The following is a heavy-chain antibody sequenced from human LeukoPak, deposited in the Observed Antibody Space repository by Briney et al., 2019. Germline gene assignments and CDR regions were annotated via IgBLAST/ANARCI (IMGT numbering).Heavy chain of an antibody. D-gene: IGHD6-19*01. CDR3: ARDNRRHYTSGPNPDSLH. CDR2: ISWNSGSI. V-gene: IGHV3-9*01. Sequence: GGSLRLSCAGSGFIFNNYAMHWVRQPPGKGLEWVSGISWNSGSIDYADSVKGRFTISRDNAKNSLYLQMNSLRVEDTAFYYCARDNRRHYTSGPNPDSLHWGQGALVTVSS. J-gene: IGHJ4*02. CDR1: GFIFNNYA.